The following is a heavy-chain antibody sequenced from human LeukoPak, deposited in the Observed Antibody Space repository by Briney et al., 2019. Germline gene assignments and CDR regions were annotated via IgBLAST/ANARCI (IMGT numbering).Heavy chain of an antibody. D-gene: IGHD5-12*01. CDR1: GYTFTNYD. J-gene: IGHJ4*02. V-gene: IGHV1-8*01. CDR2: MNPNSGNT. CDR3: ASKSGYSF. Sequence: ASVKVSCKTSGYTFTNYDINWVRQTTGQGLEWMGWMNPNSGNTGYAQNLQGRVTMTRDTSISTAYMELSSLRSEDTAVYYCASKSGYSFWGQGTLVTVSS.